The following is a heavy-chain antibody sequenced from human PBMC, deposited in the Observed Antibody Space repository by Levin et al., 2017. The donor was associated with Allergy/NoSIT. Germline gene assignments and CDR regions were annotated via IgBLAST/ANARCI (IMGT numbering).Heavy chain of an antibody. CDR3: ARGLPTYYYDSDAFDI. CDR2: IWYDGSNK. J-gene: IGHJ3*02. D-gene: IGHD3-22*01. Sequence: GESLKISCAASGFTFSSYGMHWVRQAPGKGLEWVAVIWYDGSNKYYADSVKGRFTISRDNSKNTLYLQMNSLRAEDTAVYYCARGLPTYYYDSDAFDIWGQGTMVTVSS. V-gene: IGHV3-33*01. CDR1: GFTFSSYG.